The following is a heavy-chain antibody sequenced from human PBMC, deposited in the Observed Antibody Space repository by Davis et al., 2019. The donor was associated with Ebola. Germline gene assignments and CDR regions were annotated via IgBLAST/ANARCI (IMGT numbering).Heavy chain of an antibody. CDR1: GFTFSGSA. D-gene: IGHD4-17*01. V-gene: IGHV3-74*01. J-gene: IGHJ6*02. CDR2: INSDGSST. CDR3: ARDYGDYYYGMDV. Sequence: HTGGSLRLSCAASGFTFSGSAMHWVRQAPGKGLVWVSRINSDGSSTSYADSVKGRFTISRDNSKNTLYLQMNSLRAEDTAVYYCARDYGDYYYGMDVWGQGTTVTVSS.